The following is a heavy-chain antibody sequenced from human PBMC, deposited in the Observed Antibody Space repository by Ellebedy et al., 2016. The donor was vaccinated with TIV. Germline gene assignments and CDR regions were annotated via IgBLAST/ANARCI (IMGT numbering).Heavy chain of an antibody. D-gene: IGHD3-10*01. Sequence: PGGSLRLSCAASGFTFSIYAMRWVRQAPGKGLAWVSTISGTACSTYYSDSVKGRFTISRDNSKKTLYLQMNSLRAEETAVYYCSKDRGINMVRGVSIDDWGQGTLVTVSS. V-gene: IGHV3-23*01. CDR1: GFTFSIYA. CDR3: SKDRGINMVRGVSIDD. J-gene: IGHJ4*02. CDR2: ISGTACST.